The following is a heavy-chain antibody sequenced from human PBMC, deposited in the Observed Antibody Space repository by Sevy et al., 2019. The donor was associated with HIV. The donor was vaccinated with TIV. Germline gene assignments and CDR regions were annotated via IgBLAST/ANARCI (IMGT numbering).Heavy chain of an antibody. V-gene: IGHV4-4*07. Sequence: SETLSLTCTVSGGSISSYYWSWIRQPAGKGLEWIGRIYTSGSTNYNPSLKSRVTMSVDTSKNQFSLKLISVTAADTAVYYCARGSYYDSSGYYYKYFDPWGQGTLVTVSS. CDR1: GGSISSYY. CDR3: ARGSYYDSSGYYYKYFDP. CDR2: IYTSGST. J-gene: IGHJ5*02. D-gene: IGHD3-22*01.